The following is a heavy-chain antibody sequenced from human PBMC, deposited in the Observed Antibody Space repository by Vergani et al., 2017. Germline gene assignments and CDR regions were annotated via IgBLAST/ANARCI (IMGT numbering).Heavy chain of an antibody. Sequence: EVQLVESGGGLVQPGGSLKLSCAASGFTFSGSAMHWVRQASGKGLEWVGRIRSKANSYATAYAASVKSRFTISRDDSKNTAYLQMNSLKTEDTAVYYCTRLQDIVVVPAATKYYYYMDVWGKGTTVTVSS. CDR2: IRSKANSYAT. CDR1: GFTFSGSA. D-gene: IGHD2-2*01. CDR3: TRLQDIVVVPAATKYYYYMDV. V-gene: IGHV3-73*02. J-gene: IGHJ6*03.